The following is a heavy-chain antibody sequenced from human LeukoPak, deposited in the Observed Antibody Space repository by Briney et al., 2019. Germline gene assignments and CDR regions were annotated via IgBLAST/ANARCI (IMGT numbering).Heavy chain of an antibody. CDR2: ISSSSSYI. CDR1: GFTFSSYS. D-gene: IGHD3-22*01. Sequence: GGSLRLSCAASGFTFSSYSMNWVRQAPGKGLEWVSSISSSSSYIYYADSVKGRFTISRDNAKNSLYLQMNSLRAEDTAVYYCARVGAEAIVVVITAWVDYWGQGTLVTVSS. V-gene: IGHV3-21*01. J-gene: IGHJ4*02. CDR3: ARVGAEAIVVVITAWVDY.